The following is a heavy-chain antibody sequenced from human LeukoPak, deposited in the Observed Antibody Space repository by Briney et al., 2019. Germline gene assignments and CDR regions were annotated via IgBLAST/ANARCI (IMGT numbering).Heavy chain of an antibody. Sequence: SETLSLTCAVYGGSFSGYYWSWIRQPPGKGLEWIGEINHSGSTNYNPSLKSRVTISVDTSKNQFSLKLSSVTAADTAVYYCARKRYFDLWGRGTLVTVPS. CDR2: INHSGST. CDR3: ARKRYFDL. J-gene: IGHJ2*01. V-gene: IGHV4-34*01. CDR1: GGSFSGYY.